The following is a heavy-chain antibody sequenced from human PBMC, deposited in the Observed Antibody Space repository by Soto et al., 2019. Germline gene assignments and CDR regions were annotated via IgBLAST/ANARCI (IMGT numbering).Heavy chain of an antibody. V-gene: IGHV3-30*18. J-gene: IGHJ4*02. Sequence: QVQLVESGGGVVQPGRSLRLSCVASGFTFSSYGMHWVRQAPGKGLEWVAIISYDGSNTYYADSVKDQFTISRDNSKNTRYLQMSSLRAEDTSVYYCAKEGGLSGSYYISISYYFDYWGQGTLVTVSS. CDR3: AKEGGLSGSYYISISYYFDY. D-gene: IGHD1-26*01. CDR2: ISYDGSNT. CDR1: GFTFSSYG.